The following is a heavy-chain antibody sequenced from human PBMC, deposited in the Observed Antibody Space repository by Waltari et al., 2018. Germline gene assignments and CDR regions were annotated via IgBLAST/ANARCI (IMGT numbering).Heavy chain of an antibody. Sequence: QVQLVQSGAEVKKPGSSVKVSCKASGGTFSSYAISWVRQAPGQGLEWLGGIIPILGIANYAQKFQGRVTITADKSTSTAYMELSSLRSEDTAVYYCARDTPRLAYYFDYWGQGTLVTVSS. CDR3: ARDTPRLAYYFDY. CDR1: GGTFSSYA. V-gene: IGHV1-69*10. J-gene: IGHJ4*02. CDR2: IIPILGIA. D-gene: IGHD4-17*01.